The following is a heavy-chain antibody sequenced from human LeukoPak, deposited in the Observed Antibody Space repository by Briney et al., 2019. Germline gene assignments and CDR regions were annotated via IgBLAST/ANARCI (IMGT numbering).Heavy chain of an antibody. V-gene: IGHV3-23*01. J-gene: IGHJ4*02. CDR3: AKSVWFGELVG. D-gene: IGHD3-10*01. Sequence: GGSLRLSCAASGFTFSSYAMSWVRQAPGKGPEWVSAISGSGGSTYYADSVKGRFTISRDNSKNTLYLQMNSLRAEDTAVYYCAKSVWFGELVGWGQGTLVTVSS. CDR1: GFTFSSYA. CDR2: ISGSGGST.